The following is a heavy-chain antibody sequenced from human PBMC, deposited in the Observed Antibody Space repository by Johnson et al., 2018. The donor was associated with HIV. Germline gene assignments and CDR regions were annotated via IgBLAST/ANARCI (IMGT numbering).Heavy chain of an antibody. Sequence: QMQLVESGGGVDQPGRSLRLSCAASGFTFNSYAMHWVCQAPGKGLEWVAVISYDGSNQYYADSVKGRFTISRDNSKNTLYLQMNSLKTEDTAVYYCSVYFGTAFDFWGQGTMVTVSS. CDR1: GFTFNSYA. CDR3: SVYFGTAFDF. J-gene: IGHJ3*01. V-gene: IGHV3-30-3*01. D-gene: IGHD6-25*01. CDR2: ISYDGSNQ.